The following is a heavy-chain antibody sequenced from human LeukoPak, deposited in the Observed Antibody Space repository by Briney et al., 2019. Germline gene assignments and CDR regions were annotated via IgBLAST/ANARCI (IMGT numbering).Heavy chain of an antibody. CDR1: GGTFSSYS. J-gene: IGHJ4*02. V-gene: IGHV1-69*08. Sequence: SVKVSCKASGGTFSSYSFTWVRQAPGQRLEWMVRIIPMFNTANYAQDFQGRVTITADKSTSTAYMELITLRSEDTAVYYCAGEAKTSNWNSVPYLDYWGQGTLITVSS. CDR2: IIPMFNTA. D-gene: IGHD1-7*01. CDR3: AGEAKTSNWNSVPYLDY.